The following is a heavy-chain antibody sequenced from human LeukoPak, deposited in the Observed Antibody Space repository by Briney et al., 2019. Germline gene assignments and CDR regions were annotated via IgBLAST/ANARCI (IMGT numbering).Heavy chain of an antibody. CDR1: GGSISSYY. J-gene: IGHJ4*02. D-gene: IGHD1-1*01. CDR2: IYTSGST. V-gene: IGHV4-4*07. Sequence: SETLSLTCTVSGGSISSYYWSWIRQPAGKGLEWIGRIYTSGSTNYNPSLKSRVTMSVDTSKNQFSLKLSSVTAADTAVYYCARDGGNWNDLYFDHWGQGTLVTVSS. CDR3: ARDGGNWNDLYFDH.